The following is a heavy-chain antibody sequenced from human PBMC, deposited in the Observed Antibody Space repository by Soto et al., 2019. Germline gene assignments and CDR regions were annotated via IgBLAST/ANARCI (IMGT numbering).Heavy chain of an antibody. CDR3: ARAGYYDFWSGSPYYMDV. V-gene: IGHV4-59*01. Sequence: SETLSLTCTVSGGSICSYYRSWIRQPPGKGLEWIGYIYYSGSTNYNPSLKSRVTISVDTSKNQFSLKLSSVTAADTAVYYCARAGYYDFWSGSPYYMDVWGKGTTVTVSS. CDR1: GGSICSYY. D-gene: IGHD3-3*01. J-gene: IGHJ6*03. CDR2: IYYSGST.